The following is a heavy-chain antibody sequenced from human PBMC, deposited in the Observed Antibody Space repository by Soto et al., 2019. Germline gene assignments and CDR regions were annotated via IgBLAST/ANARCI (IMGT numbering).Heavy chain of an antibody. CDR3: ARFTGGGSSGYFDY. Sequence: GGSLRLSCAASGFTFRSNGMHWVRQAPGKGLEWVAVIWFDGSKEYYADSVKGRFTISRDNSKNTLYLQMNSLRTDDTAVYYCARFTGGGSSGYFDYWGQGTLVTVSS. CDR2: IWFDGSKE. V-gene: IGHV3-33*01. D-gene: IGHD3-22*01. CDR1: GFTFRSNG. J-gene: IGHJ4*02.